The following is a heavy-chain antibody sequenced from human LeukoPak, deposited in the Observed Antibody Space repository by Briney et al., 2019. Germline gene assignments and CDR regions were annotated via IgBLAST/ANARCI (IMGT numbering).Heavy chain of an antibody. V-gene: IGHV6-1*01. CDR1: GDRVSNNSAA. CDR3: ARGRSWGESGFDY. CDR2: TYYRSKWYN. D-gene: IGHD6-13*01. J-gene: IGHJ4*02. Sequence: SQTLSLTCGISGDRVSNNSAAWNWIRQSPSRGLEWLGRTYYRSKWYNDYTVSVKSRITIIPDTSKNQFSLLLNSVTPEDAAVYYCARGRSWGESGFDYWGQGTLVTVSS.